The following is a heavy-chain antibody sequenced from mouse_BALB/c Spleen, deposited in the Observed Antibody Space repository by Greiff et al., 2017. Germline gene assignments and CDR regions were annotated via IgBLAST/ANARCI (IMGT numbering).Heavy chain of an antibody. V-gene: IGHV5-17*02. CDR2: ISSGSSTI. CDR3: ARSPVPYYFDY. J-gene: IGHJ2*01. CDR1: GFTFSSFG. Sequence: EVMLVESGGGLVQPGGSRKLSCAASGFTFSSFGMHWVRQAPEKGLEWVAYISSGSSTIYYADTVKGRFTISRDNPKNTLFLQMTSLRSEDTAMYYCARSPVPYYFDYWGQGTTLTVSS.